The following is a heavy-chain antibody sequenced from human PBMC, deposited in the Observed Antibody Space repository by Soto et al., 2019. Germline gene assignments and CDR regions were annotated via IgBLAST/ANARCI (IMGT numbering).Heavy chain of an antibody. V-gene: IGHV1-69*12. CDR2: IIPIFGTA. D-gene: IGHD2-2*01. Sequence: QVQLVQSGAEVKKPGSSVKVSCKASGGTFSSYAISWVRQAPGQGLEWMGGIIPIFGTANYAQKFQGRVTLTADESPSTDYMELSSLRSEDTAVYYCARLLGYCISTSCYHYGMDVWGQGTTVTVSS. CDR3: ARLLGYCISTSCYHYGMDV. J-gene: IGHJ6*02. CDR1: GGTFSSYA.